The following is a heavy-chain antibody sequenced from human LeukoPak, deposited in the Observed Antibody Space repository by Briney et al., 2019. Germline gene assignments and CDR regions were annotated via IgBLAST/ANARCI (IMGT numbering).Heavy chain of an antibody. V-gene: IGHV4-34*01. Sequence: SETLSLTCTVSGVSISSYYWSWIRQPPGKGLEWIGEINHSGSTNYNPSLKSRVTISVDTSKNQFSLKLSSVTAADTAVYYCARWGNSSSWYGYYYYMDVWGKGTTVTVSS. J-gene: IGHJ6*03. CDR1: GVSISSYY. CDR3: ARWGNSSSWYGYYYYMDV. CDR2: INHSGST. D-gene: IGHD6-13*01.